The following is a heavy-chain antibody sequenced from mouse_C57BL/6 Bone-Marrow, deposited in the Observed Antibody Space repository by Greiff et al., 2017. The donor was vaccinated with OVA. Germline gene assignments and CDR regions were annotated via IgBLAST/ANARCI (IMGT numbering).Heavy chain of an antibody. CDR3: ARSGKLGGDWYFDV. D-gene: IGHD4-1*01. V-gene: IGHV1-61*01. CDR2: IYPSDSET. CDR1: GYTFTSYW. Sequence: QVQLKESGAELVRPGSSVKLSCKASGYTFTSYWMDWVKQRPGQGLEWIGNIYPSDSETHYNQKFKDKATLTVDKSSSTAYMQLSSLTSEDSAVYYCARSGKLGGDWYFDVWGTGTTVTVSS. J-gene: IGHJ1*03.